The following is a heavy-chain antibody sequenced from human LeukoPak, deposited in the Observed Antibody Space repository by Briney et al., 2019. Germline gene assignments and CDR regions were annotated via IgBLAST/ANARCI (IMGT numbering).Heavy chain of an antibody. CDR3: ATSSDLVSHLS. CDR2: ISGSGGST. Sequence: GGSLRLSCAASEFTFSSYWMSWVRQAPGKGLEWVSAISGSGGSTYYADSVKGRFTISRDNSKNTLYLQMNSLRAEDTAVYYCATSSDLVSHLSWGQGTLVTVSS. V-gene: IGHV3-23*01. CDR1: EFTFSSYW. D-gene: IGHD3-9*01. J-gene: IGHJ5*02.